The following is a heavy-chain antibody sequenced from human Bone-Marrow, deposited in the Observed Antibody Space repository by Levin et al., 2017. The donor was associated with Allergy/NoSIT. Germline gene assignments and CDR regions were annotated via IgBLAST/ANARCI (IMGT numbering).Heavy chain of an antibody. D-gene: IGHD3-10*01. CDR1: EGAISSGYY. V-gene: IGHV4-38-2*02. CDR3: SRENGRYYGSGSYNKGMDV. CDR2: IYHNGRT. Sequence: SETLSLNCSVSEGAISSGYYWGWIRQPPGKGLEWIGSIYHNGRTFYNPSLKSRVIISLDMSKNQVSLKLTSVTAADTAVYYCSRENGRYYGSGSYNKGMDVWGQGTTVTVSS. J-gene: IGHJ6*02.